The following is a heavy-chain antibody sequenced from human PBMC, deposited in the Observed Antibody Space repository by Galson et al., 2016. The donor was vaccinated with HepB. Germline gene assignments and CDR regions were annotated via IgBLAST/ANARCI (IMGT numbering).Heavy chain of an antibody. V-gene: IGHV3-53*04. J-gene: IGHJ6*02. Sequence: SLRLSCAASGFTVSTNYMSWVRQAPGKGLEWVSVIYGGGSTTYADSVKGRFTLSIHNSKNTLYLQMNSLRTEDTAVYYCARPLPNVGYGMDVWGQGTTVTVSS. CDR3: ARPLPNVGYGMDV. CDR1: GFTVSTNY. CDR2: IYGGGST. D-gene: IGHD2-15*01.